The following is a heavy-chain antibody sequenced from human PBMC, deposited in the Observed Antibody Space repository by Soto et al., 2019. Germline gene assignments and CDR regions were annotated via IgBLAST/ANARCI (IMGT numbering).Heavy chain of an antibody. D-gene: IGHD7-27*01. CDR2: IDTSGKT. Sequence: PSETLSLTCTVSGGSLTAYSWNWIRQPVGKGLEWIGRIDTSGKTNYIPSLKSRLTMSIDRFKNQFSLNLKFVTAADTAVYFCTKDESGAADIWGQGTMVT. CDR3: TKDESGAADI. J-gene: IGHJ3*02. V-gene: IGHV4-4*07. CDR1: GGSLTAYS.